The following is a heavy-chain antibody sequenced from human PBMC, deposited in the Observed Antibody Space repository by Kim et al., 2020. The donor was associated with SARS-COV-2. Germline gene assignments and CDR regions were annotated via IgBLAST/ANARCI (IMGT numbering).Heavy chain of an antibody. V-gene: IGHV4-59*01. Sequence: PALKSRVTISLDTSKNQFSLRRSSVTAADTAVYYCARKGGGTYTDFDYWGQGTLVTVSS. D-gene: IGHD1-26*01. J-gene: IGHJ4*02. CDR3: ARKGGGTYTDFDY.